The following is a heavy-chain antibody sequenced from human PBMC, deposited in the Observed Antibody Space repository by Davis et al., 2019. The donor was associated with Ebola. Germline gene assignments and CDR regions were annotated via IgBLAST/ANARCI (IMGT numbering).Heavy chain of an antibody. CDR2: INPITGGT. V-gene: IGHV1-46*01. CDR1: GCRFTSYY. D-gene: IGHD3-22*01. Sequence: ASVKVSCKASGCRFTSYYMHWVRQAPGQGLEWMGIINPITGGTSYAQNFQVRVNMTRDTSTSTVYMELSSLRSEDTAVHYCAREGGRYYDSSGYVFDIWGQGTMVKVSS. CDR3: AREGGRYYDSSGYVFDI. J-gene: IGHJ3*02.